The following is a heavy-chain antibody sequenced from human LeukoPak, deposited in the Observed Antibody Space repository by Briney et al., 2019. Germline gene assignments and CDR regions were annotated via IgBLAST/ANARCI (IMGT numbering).Heavy chain of an antibody. J-gene: IGHJ3*02. CDR2: VHYNGSP. V-gene: IGHV4-59*01. Sequence: SETLSLTCTVSGGSISGYYWSWIRQAPGKGLEWIGYVHYNGSPNYNPSLKSRVTISVDTSKNQFSLKLSSVTAADTAVYYCARVGYSLDAFDIWGQGTMVTVSS. CDR1: GGSISGYY. CDR3: ARVGYSLDAFDI. D-gene: IGHD5-18*01.